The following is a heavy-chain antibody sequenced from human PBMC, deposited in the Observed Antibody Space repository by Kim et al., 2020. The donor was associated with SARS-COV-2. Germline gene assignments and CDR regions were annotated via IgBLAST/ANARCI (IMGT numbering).Heavy chain of an antibody. V-gene: IGHV4-39*01. Sequence: SETLSLTCTVSGGSISSSGYYWGWIRQPPGKGLEWIGSVYYTGSTYYNPSLKSRVTISVDTSKNQFSLKLSSVTAADTAVYYCARHLRGTSIRFLELFQFDFWGQGTLVTVSS. CDR2: VYYTGST. J-gene: IGHJ4*02. CDR1: GGSISSSGYY. D-gene: IGHD3-3*01. CDR3: ARHLRGTSIRFLELFQFDF.